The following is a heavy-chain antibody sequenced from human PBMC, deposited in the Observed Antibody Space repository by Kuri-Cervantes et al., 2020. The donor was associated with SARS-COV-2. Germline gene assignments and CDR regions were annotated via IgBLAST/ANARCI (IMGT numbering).Heavy chain of an antibody. CDR2: IHHSGST. D-gene: IGHD2-2*01. CDR1: VYYISRGYY. Sequence: SETLSLTCTDTVYYISRGYYWGWIRQPPGKGLEWIGSIHHSGSTYYNPSLKSRATIAVDTSKNQFSLKLSSVTAADTAVYYCARVGVSCSSTSCYPNGFDPWGQGTLVTVSS. V-gene: IGHV4-38-2*02. CDR3: ARVGVSCSSTSCYPNGFDP. J-gene: IGHJ5*02.